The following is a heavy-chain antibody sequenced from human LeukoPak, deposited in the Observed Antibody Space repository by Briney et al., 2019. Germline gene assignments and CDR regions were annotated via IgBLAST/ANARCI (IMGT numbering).Heavy chain of an antibody. CDR3: ARDRGYSGSYGVY. Sequence: PGGSLRLSCAASGFTFSSYWMHWVRQAPGKELEWVAVIWYDGSNKYYADSVKGRFTISRDNSKNTLYLQMNSLRAEDTAVYYCARDRGYSGSYGVYWGQGTLVTVSS. CDR1: GFTFSSYW. V-gene: IGHV3-33*08. J-gene: IGHJ4*02. CDR2: IWYDGSNK. D-gene: IGHD1-26*01.